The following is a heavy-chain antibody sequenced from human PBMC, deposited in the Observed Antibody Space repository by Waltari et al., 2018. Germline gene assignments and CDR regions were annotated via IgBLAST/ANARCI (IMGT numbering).Heavy chain of an antibody. CDR1: GGSISSGGYY. V-gene: IGHV4-31*03. CDR3: ARGGIRPRKSNDYGDY. Sequence: QVQLQESGPGLVKPSQTLSLTFTVSGGSISSGGYYWSWIRQHPGKGLEWIGYIYYSGSTHYNPSLKSRVTISVDTSKNQFSLKLSSVTAADTAVYYCARGGIRPRKSNDYGDYWGQGTLVTVSS. CDR2: IYYSGST. D-gene: IGHD4-17*01. J-gene: IGHJ4*02.